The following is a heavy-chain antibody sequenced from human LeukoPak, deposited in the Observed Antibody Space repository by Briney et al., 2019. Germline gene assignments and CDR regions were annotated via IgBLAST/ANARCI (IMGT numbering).Heavy chain of an antibody. V-gene: IGHV1-24*01. D-gene: IGHD6-19*01. CDR2: FDPEDGET. CDR3: ARDSSGWYKYYYGMDV. Sequence: ASVKVSCKVSGYTLTELSMHWVRQAPGKGLEWMGGFDPEDGETIYAQKFQGRVTMTEDTSTDTAYMELSSLRSDDTAVYYCARDSSGWYKYYYGMDVWGQGTMVTVSS. J-gene: IGHJ6*02. CDR1: GYTLTELS.